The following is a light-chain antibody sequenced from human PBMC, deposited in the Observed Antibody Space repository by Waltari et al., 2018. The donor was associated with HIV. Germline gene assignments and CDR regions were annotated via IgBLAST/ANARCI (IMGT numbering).Light chain of an antibody. CDR3: QQYNNWPPWT. CDR2: GAS. CDR1: QSVSTN. Sequence: EIMMTQSPATLSASPGERATLSCRAGQSVSTNFAWYQQTPGRAPGPLIYGASTRATGIPARFSGSGSGTEFTLTISSLQSEDFVVNYCQQYNNWPPWTFGQGTKVEMK. V-gene: IGKV3-15*01. J-gene: IGKJ1*01.